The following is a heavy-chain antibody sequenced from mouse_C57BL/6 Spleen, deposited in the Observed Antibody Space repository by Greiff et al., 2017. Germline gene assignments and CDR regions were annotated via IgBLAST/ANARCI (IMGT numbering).Heavy chain of an antibody. V-gene: IGHV1-39*01. CDR3: AKCTVVATEAMDY. J-gene: IGHJ4*01. CDR2: INPNYGTT. CDR1: GYSFTDYN. D-gene: IGHD1-1*01. Sequence: EVQLQQSGPELVKPGASVKISCKASGYSFTDYNMNWVKQSHGKSLEWIGVINPNYGTTSYNQTFKGKATLTVDQSSSTAYMQLNSLTSVDSAVYSCAKCTVVATEAMDYWGQGTSVTVSS.